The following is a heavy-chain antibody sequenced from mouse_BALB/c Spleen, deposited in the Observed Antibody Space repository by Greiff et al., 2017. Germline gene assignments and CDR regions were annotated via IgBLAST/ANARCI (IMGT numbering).Heavy chain of an antibody. CDR2: INPNNGGT. J-gene: IGHJ1*01. Sequence: VQLKESGPELVKPGASVKIPCKASGYTFTDYNMDWVKQSHGKSLEWIGDINPNNGGTIYNQKFKGKATLTVDKSSSTAYMELRSLTSEDTAVYYCARRYYGSSSIYWYFDVWGAGTTVTVSS. D-gene: IGHD1-1*01. V-gene: IGHV1-18*01. CDR3: ARRYYGSSSIYWYFDV. CDR1: GYTFTDYN.